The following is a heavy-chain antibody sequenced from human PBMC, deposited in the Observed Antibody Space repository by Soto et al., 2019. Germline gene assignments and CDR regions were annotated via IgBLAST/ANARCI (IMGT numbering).Heavy chain of an antibody. CDR3: ASRIPGEMATILAGAFDI. J-gene: IGHJ3*02. CDR1: GGSISSSSYY. V-gene: IGHV4-39*01. Sequence: SETLSLTCTVSGGSISSSSYYWGWIRQPPGKGLEWIGSIYYSGSTYYNPSLKSRVTISVDTSKNQFSLKLSSVTAADTAVYYCASRIPGEMATILAGAFDIWGQGTMVTVSS. D-gene: IGHD5-12*01. CDR2: IYYSGST.